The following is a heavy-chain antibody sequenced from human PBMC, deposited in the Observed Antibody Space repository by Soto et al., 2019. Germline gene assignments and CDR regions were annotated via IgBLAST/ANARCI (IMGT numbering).Heavy chain of an antibody. Sequence: PGGSLRLSCAASGFTFSSYGMHWVRQAPGKGLEWVAVISYDGSNKYYADSVKGRFTISRDNSKNTLYLQMNSLRAEDTAVYYCAKEMATIPPFDYWGQGTLVTVSS. CDR3: AKEMATIPPFDY. CDR2: ISYDGSNK. CDR1: GFTFSSYG. D-gene: IGHD5-12*01. J-gene: IGHJ4*02. V-gene: IGHV3-30*18.